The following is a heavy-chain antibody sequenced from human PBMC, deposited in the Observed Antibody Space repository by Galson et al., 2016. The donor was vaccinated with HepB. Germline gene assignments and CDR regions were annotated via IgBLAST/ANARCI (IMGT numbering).Heavy chain of an antibody. CDR2: IYWDDDK. V-gene: IGHV2-5*02. J-gene: IGHJ4*02. Sequence: PALVKPTQTLTLTCTLSGLSLNTRGAAVGWIRQPPGKSLEWLALIYWDDDKRYTPSLESRLTIIKDISKNQVVLTLTDMDPVDTATYYCGHQEGVRDFDYWGQGTLVNVSS. CDR3: GHQEGVRDFDY. CDR1: GLSLNTRGAA. D-gene: IGHD2-8*01.